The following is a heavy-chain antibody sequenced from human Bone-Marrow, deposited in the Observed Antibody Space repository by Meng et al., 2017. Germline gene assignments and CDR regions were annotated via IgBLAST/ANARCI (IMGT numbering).Heavy chain of an antibody. CDR1: GSTFTSYA. Sequence: QVPLVQSGAEEKKPGASVKVSCKASGSTFTSYAMHWVRQAPGQRLEWMGWINAGNGNTKYSQKFQGRVTITRDTSISTAYMELSRLRSDDTAVYYCARVRWELPDYWGQGTLVTVSS. CDR3: ARVRWELPDY. CDR2: INAGNGNT. D-gene: IGHD1-26*01. J-gene: IGHJ4*02. V-gene: IGHV1-3*05.